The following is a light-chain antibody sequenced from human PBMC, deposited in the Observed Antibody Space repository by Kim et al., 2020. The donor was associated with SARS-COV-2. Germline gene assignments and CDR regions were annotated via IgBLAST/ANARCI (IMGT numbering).Light chain of an antibody. J-gene: IGKJ4*01. CDR1: QSVSSSY. Sequence: LSPGERATLSCRASQSVSSSYLAWYQQKPGQAPRLLIYGASSRATGIPDRFSGSGSGTDFTLTISRLEPEDFAVYYCQQYGSSPTFGGGTKVEIK. CDR3: QQYGSSPT. V-gene: IGKV3-20*01. CDR2: GAS.